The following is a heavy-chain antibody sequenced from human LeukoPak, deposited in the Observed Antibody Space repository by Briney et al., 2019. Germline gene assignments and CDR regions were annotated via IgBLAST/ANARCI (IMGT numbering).Heavy chain of an antibody. J-gene: IGHJ5*02. CDR3: ARSSRYYGDNGPLSWFDP. D-gene: IGHD4-17*01. CDR2: IYYSGST. Sequence: PSETLSLTCTVSGGSISSSSYYWGWIRQPPGKGLEWIGSIYYSGSTYYNPSLESRVTISVDTSKNQFSLKLSSVTAADTAVYYCARSSRYYGDNGPLSWFDPWGQGTLVTVSS. CDR1: GGSISSSSYY. V-gene: IGHV4-39*01.